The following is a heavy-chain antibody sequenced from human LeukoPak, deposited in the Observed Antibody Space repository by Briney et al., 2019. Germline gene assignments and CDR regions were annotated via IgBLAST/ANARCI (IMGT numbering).Heavy chain of an antibody. CDR1: GYSISSGFY. Sequence: SETLSLTCSVSGYSISSGFYWGWIRQPPGKGLEWIGYIYYSGSTNYNPSLKSRVTISVDTSKNQFSLKLSSVTAADTAVYYCARVGEEWETNFDYWGQGTLVTVSS. V-gene: IGHV4-61*01. D-gene: IGHD1-26*01. CDR3: ARVGEEWETNFDY. J-gene: IGHJ4*02. CDR2: IYYSGST.